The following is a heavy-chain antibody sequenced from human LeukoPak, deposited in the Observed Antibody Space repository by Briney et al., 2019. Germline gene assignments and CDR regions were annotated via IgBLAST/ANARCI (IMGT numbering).Heavy chain of an antibody. J-gene: IGHJ4*02. CDR2: INYSGNT. D-gene: IGHD3-16*01. CDR3: ARLVLSYGNAFDH. CDR1: SGSISGSDYY. Sequence: SETLSLTCTVSSGSISGSDYYWCWIRQPPGTGLEWIASINYSGNTYYHSSLRSRVTISVDTSKNHFSLGLISVTAADTAVYYCARLVLSYGNAFDHWGQGTLVTVSS. V-gene: IGHV4-39*02.